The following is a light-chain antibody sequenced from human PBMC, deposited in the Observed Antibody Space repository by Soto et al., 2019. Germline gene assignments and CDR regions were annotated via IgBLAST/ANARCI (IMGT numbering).Light chain of an antibody. J-gene: IGKJ1*01. Sequence: DIHMTQSPSTLSGSVGDTVTITCRASQTISSWLAWYQQKPGKAPKLLIYKESTLKSGVPSRLSGSGSGTEFNLTISRLQPDDFATYYCQNYNSYSEACGQGTKVDIK. CDR3: QNYNSYSEA. V-gene: IGKV1-5*03. CDR1: QTISSW. CDR2: KES.